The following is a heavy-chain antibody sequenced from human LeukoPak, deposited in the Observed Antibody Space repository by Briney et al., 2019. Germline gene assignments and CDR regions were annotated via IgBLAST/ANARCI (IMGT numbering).Heavy chain of an antibody. D-gene: IGHD3-3*01. J-gene: IGHJ6*02. CDR2: INHSGST. Sequence: SETLSLTCTASGGSIRSSSYYWGWIRQPPGTGLEWIGEINHSGSTNYNPSLKSRVTISVDTSKNQFSLKLSSVTAADTAVYYCAREHRDFWSGYTYYYYGMDVWGQGTTVTVSS. CDR3: AREHRDFWSGYTYYYYGMDV. V-gene: IGHV4-39*07. CDR1: GGSIRSSSYY.